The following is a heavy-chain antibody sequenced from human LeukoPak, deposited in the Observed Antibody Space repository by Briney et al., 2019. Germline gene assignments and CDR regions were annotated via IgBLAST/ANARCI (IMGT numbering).Heavy chain of an antibody. CDR2: ISSSSSYI. Sequence: KSGGSLRLSCAASGFTFSSYSMNWVRQAPGKGLEWVSSISSSSSYIYYADSVKGRFTISRDNAKNSLYLQMNSLRAEDTAVYYCARGLHVTTVTSSPFYWGQGTLVTVSS. D-gene: IGHD4-17*01. CDR1: GFTFSSYS. V-gene: IGHV3-21*01. J-gene: IGHJ4*02. CDR3: ARGLHVTTVTSSPFY.